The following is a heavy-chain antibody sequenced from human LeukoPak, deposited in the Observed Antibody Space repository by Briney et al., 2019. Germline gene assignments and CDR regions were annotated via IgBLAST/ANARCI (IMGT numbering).Heavy chain of an antibody. Sequence: ASVKVSCKASGGTFSNHAISWVRQAPGHGLEWMGRIIPIFEAAHYAQKFQGRVTITADKSTRTAYMELSSLRSEDTAIYYCASPRTSSGYTLDAFDIWGKGTMVTVSS. CDR3: ASPRTSSGYTLDAFDI. CDR2: IIPIFEAA. D-gene: IGHD3-22*01. V-gene: IGHV1-69*06. J-gene: IGHJ3*02. CDR1: GGTFSNHA.